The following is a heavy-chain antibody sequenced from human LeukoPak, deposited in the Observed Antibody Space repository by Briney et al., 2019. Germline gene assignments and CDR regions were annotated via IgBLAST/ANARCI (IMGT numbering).Heavy chain of an antibody. D-gene: IGHD4/OR15-4a*01. Sequence: GGSLRLSCAASGFTVSSNYMNWVRQTPGMGLEWVSIIYSGGSTYYADSVKGRFTISRDISRNTLFLQMNSLRAEDTAVYHCARGGAPNLADHWGQGTLVTVSS. CDR2: IYSGGST. V-gene: IGHV3-53*01. CDR1: GFTVSSNY. CDR3: ARGGAPNLADH. J-gene: IGHJ5*02.